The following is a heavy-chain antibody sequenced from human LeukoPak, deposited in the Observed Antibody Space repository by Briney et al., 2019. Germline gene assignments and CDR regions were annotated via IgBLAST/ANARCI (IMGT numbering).Heavy chain of an antibody. CDR3: ARGIGVPAAMPF. Sequence: ASVKVSCKASGYRFAGYYIHWVRQAPGQGLEWMGWINPNYGGTNYAQKFQGRVTMTRDTSISTAYMELSRLRSDDTAVYYCARGIGVPAAMPFWGQGTLVTVSS. V-gene: IGHV1-2*02. CDR2: INPNYGGT. J-gene: IGHJ4*02. CDR1: GYRFAGYY. D-gene: IGHD2-2*01.